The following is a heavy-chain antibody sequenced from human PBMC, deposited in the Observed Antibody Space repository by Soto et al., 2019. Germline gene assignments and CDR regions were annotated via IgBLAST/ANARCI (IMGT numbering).Heavy chain of an antibody. V-gene: IGHV1-69*13. Sequence: GASVKVSCKASGGTFSSYAISWVRQAPGQGLEWMGGIIPIFGTANYAQKFQGRVTITADESTSTAYMELSSLRSEDTAVYYCASGGSYCGGDCYYDYWGRGTLVTVSS. J-gene: IGHJ4*02. CDR3: ASGGSYCGGDCYYDY. D-gene: IGHD2-21*02. CDR2: IIPIFGTA. CDR1: GGTFSSYA.